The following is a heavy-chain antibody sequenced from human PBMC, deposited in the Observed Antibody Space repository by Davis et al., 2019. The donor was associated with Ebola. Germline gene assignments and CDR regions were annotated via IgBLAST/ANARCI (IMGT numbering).Heavy chain of an antibody. D-gene: IGHD3-16*02. CDR1: GGSISSSNW. Sequence: SETLSLTCAVSGGSISSSNWWSWVRQPPGKGLEWIGEIYHSGSTNYNPSLKSRVTISVDTSKNQFSLKLSSVTAADTAVYYCARGGLHLGELSLSYYFDYWGQGTLVTVSS. CDR3: ARGGLHLGELSLSYYFDY. V-gene: IGHV4-4*02. J-gene: IGHJ4*02. CDR2: IYHSGST.